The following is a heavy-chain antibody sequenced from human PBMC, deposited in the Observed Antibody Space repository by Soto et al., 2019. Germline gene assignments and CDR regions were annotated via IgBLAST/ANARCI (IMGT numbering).Heavy chain of an antibody. CDR3: ARRGSEIAARAYNWFDP. J-gene: IGHJ5*02. CDR1: GYAFTSFY. D-gene: IGHD6-6*01. CDR2: FNPSGGST. Sequence: QVQLVQSGTEVKKPGASVKVSCKASGYAFTSFYIHWVRQAPGQGLEWLGTFNPSGGSTSYPQKFQGRVTMTGDTSTNTVYMELSSLTAEDTAVYYCARRGSEIAARAYNWFDPWGQGTLVTVSS. V-gene: IGHV1-46*01.